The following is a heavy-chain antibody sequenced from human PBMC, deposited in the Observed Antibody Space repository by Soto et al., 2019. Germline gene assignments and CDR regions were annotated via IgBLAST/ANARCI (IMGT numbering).Heavy chain of an antibody. D-gene: IGHD2-2*02. Sequence: GGSLRLSCAASGFTVSSNYMSWVRQAPGKGLEWVSVIYSGGSTYYADSVKGRFTISRDNSKNTLYLQMNSLRAEDTAVYYCARSGDCSSTSCFTYYYYYMDVWGKGTTVTVSS. CDR1: GFTVSSNY. J-gene: IGHJ6*03. CDR2: IYSGGST. CDR3: ARSGDCSSTSCFTYYYYYMDV. V-gene: IGHV3-66*01.